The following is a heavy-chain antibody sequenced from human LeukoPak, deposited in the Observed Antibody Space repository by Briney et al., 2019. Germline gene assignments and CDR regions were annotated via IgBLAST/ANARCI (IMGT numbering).Heavy chain of an antibody. Sequence: ASVKVSCKASGYTFTSYDINWVRQATGQGLEWMGWMNPNSGNTGYAQKFQGRVTMTRNTSISTAYMELSNLRSEDTAVYYCARAYGDYGYPYYYYGMDVWGQGTTVTVSS. CDR3: ARAYGDYGYPYYYYGMDV. D-gene: IGHD4-17*01. CDR1: GYTFTSYD. CDR2: MNPNSGNT. J-gene: IGHJ6*02. V-gene: IGHV1-8*01.